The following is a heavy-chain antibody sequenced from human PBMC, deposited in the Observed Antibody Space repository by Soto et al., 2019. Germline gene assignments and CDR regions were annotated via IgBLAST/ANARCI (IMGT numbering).Heavy chain of an antibody. J-gene: IGHJ6*02. V-gene: IGHV1-69*06. Sequence: ASVKVSCKTSGGTFSSYAINWVRQAPGQGLEWMGGIVPLFRTTNYAQKFQGRVTFTADTSTYTVSMELSGLTSGDTAVYYCARGGYSSTWSNLLDRSGLDVWGQGTTVTVSS. CDR1: GGTFSSYA. CDR3: ARGGYSSTWSNLLDRSGLDV. D-gene: IGHD6-13*01. CDR2: IVPLFRTT.